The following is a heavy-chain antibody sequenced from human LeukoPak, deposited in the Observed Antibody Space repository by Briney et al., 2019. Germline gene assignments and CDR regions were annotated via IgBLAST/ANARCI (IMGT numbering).Heavy chain of an antibody. Sequence: PGGSLRLSCAASGLTFNTYAMSWVRQAPGKGLQWVSVVSGSGDNTNYADSVKGRFTISRDNSKNTLFLQMNSLRTEDTAVYFCARWGNDYSQFDSWGQGTLVTVS. V-gene: IGHV3-23*01. CDR2: VSGSGDNT. D-gene: IGHD4-11*01. CDR3: ARWGNDYSQFDS. CDR1: GLTFNTYA. J-gene: IGHJ4*02.